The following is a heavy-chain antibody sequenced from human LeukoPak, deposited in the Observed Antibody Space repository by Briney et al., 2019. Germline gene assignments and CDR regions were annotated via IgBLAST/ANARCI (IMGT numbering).Heavy chain of an antibody. CDR1: GFTFSSYG. J-gene: IGHJ3*02. D-gene: IGHD3-10*01. CDR3: ASGLLWFGELSRGSDAFDI. V-gene: IGHV3-30*03. CDR2: ISYDGSNK. Sequence: GGSLRLSCAASGFTFSSYGMHWVRQAPGKGLEWVAVISYDGSNKYYADSVKGRFTISRDNSKNTLYLQMNSLRAEDTTVYYCASGLLWFGELSRGSDAFDIWGQGTMVTVSS.